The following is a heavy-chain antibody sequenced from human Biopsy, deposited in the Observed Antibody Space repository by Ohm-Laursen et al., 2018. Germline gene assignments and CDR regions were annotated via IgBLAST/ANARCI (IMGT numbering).Heavy chain of an antibody. V-gene: IGHV3-7*01. Sequence: SLRLSCAASGFTFSDYWMGWVRQAPGKGLEWVANIKQDGNEKYYVDSVMGRFTISRDNGKNSLYLQMNSLRAEDTAVYYCARARGSRRLRYHFDYWGQGTLVTVSS. CDR1: GFTFSDYW. D-gene: IGHD2-2*01. CDR3: ARARGSRRLRYHFDY. CDR2: IKQDGNEK. J-gene: IGHJ4*02.